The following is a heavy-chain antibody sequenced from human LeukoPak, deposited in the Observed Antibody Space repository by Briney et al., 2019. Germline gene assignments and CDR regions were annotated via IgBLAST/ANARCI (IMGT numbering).Heavy chain of an antibody. J-gene: IGHJ3*02. V-gene: IGHV4-39*07. CDR1: GGSISSSSYY. CDR3: ARVSRASDAFDI. Sequence: SETLSLTCTVSGGSISSSSYYWGWIRQPPGKGLEWIGIIYYSGSTCYNPSLKSRVTISVDTSKNQFSLKLSSVTAADTAVYYCARVSRASDAFDIWGQGTMVTVSS. CDR2: IYYSGST.